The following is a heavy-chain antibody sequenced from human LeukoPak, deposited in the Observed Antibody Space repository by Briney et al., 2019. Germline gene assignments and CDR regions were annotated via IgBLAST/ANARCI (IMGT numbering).Heavy chain of an antibody. CDR2: IYYSGST. D-gene: IGHD2-21*01. CDR3: ARDLRGIFVWLYFDY. J-gene: IGHJ4*02. CDR1: GGSISSSSYY. V-gene: IGHV4-39*07. Sequence: PSETLSLTFTVSGGSISSSSYYWGWIRQPPGKGLEWIGSIYYSGSTYYNPSLKSRVTISVDTSKNQFSLKLSSVTAADTAVYYCARDLRGIFVWLYFDYWGQGTLVTVSS.